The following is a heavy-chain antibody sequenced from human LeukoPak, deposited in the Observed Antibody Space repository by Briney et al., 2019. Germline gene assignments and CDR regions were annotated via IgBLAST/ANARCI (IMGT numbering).Heavy chain of an antibody. V-gene: IGHV3-7*03. CDR1: GFTFGAYT. CDR2: IKQDGSEK. J-gene: IGHJ4*02. Sequence: PGGSLRLSCAASGFTFGAYTMNWVRQAPGKGLEWVANIKQDGSEKYYVDSVKGRFTISRDNAKNSLYLQMNSLRAEDTAVYYCARTGLYYYDSSGYSLFDYWGQGTLVTVSS. D-gene: IGHD3-22*01. CDR3: ARTGLYYYDSSGYSLFDY.